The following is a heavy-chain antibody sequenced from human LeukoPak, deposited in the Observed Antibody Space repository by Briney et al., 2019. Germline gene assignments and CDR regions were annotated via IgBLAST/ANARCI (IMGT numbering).Heavy chain of an antibody. D-gene: IGHD3-22*01. CDR1: GFTFSSYA. V-gene: IGHV3-23*01. CDR2: IGGSTGST. J-gene: IGHJ4*02. CDR3: AKDTYDSSGYYSHK. Sequence: GGSLRLSCAASGFTFSSYAMNWVRQAPGKGLEWVSAIGGSTGSTYYADSVKGRFTISRDNSKNTLYLQMNSLRAEDTAVYYCAKDTYDSSGYYSHKWGQGTLVTVSS.